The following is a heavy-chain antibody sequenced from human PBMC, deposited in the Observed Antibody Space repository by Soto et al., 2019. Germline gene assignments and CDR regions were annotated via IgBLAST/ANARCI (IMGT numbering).Heavy chain of an antibody. V-gene: IGHV3-73*02. J-gene: IGHJ6*02. CDR3: AKDMGGELWFGELLIYYYYYGMDV. CDR2: IRSKANSYAT. CDR1: GYTFSDSA. D-gene: IGHD3-10*01. Sequence: EVQLVESGGGLVQPGGSLKLSCAASGYTFSDSAMHWVRQASGKGLEWVGRIRSKANSYATVYAASVKGRFTISRDNSKNTLYLQMNSLRAEDTAVYYCAKDMGGELWFGELLIYYYYYGMDVWGQGTTVTVSS.